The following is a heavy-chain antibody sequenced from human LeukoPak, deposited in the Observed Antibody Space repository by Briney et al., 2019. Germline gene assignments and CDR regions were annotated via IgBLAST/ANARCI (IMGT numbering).Heavy chain of an antibody. CDR2: IYPGDSDT. CDR3: ARPRGSYYSAFDI. V-gene: IGHV5-51*01. CDR1: GYSFTSYW. Sequence: TGESLKISCNGSGYSFTSYWIGWVRQMPGKGLEWMGIIYPGDSDTRYSPSFQGQVTISADKSISTAYLQWSSLKASDTAMYYCARPRGSYYSAFDIWGQGTMVTVSS. D-gene: IGHD1-26*01. J-gene: IGHJ3*02.